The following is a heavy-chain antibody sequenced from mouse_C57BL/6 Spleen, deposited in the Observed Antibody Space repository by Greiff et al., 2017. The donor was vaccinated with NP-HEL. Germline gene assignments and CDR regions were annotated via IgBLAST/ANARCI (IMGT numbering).Heavy chain of an antibody. CDR2: INPNNGGT. V-gene: IGHV1-26*01. J-gene: IGHJ4*01. CDR3: ARSGGNYVDYAMDY. D-gene: IGHD2-1*01. CDR1: GYTFTDYY. Sequence: EVQLQQSGPELVKPGASVKISCKASGYTFTDYYMNWVKQSHGKSLEWIGDINPNNGGTSYNQKFKGKATLTVDKSSSTAYMELRSLTSEESAVYYCARSGGNYVDYAMDYWGQGTSVTVSS.